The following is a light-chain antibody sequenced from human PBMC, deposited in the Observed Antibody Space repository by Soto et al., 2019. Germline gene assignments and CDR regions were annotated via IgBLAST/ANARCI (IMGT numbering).Light chain of an antibody. CDR3: QQANSFPTT. CDR2: GAS. Sequence: DIVMTQSPATLSVSPGERATLSCRASQTISSNLAWYQQKPGQTPRLLIYGASTRAAGIPARFSGSGSGTDFTLTITSLQSEDFATYYCQQANSFPTTFGGGTKVEIK. V-gene: IGKV3-15*01. J-gene: IGKJ4*01. CDR1: QTISSN.